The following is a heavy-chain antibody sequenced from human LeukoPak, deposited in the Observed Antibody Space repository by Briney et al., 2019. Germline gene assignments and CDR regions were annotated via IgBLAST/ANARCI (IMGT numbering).Heavy chain of an antibody. Sequence: SETLSLTCTVPGGSISSYSWSWIRQPPGKGLEWIGYIYYSGSTDYNPSLKSRVTISVDTSKNQFSLKLSSVTAADTAVYYCARGTSSGLNDYWGQGTLVTVSS. V-gene: IGHV4-59*01. J-gene: IGHJ4*02. CDR2: IYYSGST. CDR3: ARGTSSGLNDY. CDR1: GGSISSYS. D-gene: IGHD6-19*01.